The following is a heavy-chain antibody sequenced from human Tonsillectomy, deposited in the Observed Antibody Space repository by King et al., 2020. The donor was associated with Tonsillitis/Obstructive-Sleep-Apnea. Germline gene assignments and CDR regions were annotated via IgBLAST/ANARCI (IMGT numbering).Heavy chain of an antibody. CDR1: GGSVSSGSYY. CDR3: ARDRGRGDAFDI. J-gene: IGHJ3*02. Sequence: VQLQESGPGLVKPSETLSLTCTVSGGSVSSGSYYWSWIRQPPGKGLEWIGYIYHSGGTNYNPPPKSRGTISLDTSKNQFSLRLRSVTAADTAVYYCARDRGRGDAFDIWGQGTMVTVSS. CDR2: IYHSGGT. V-gene: IGHV4-61*01. D-gene: IGHD3-10*01.